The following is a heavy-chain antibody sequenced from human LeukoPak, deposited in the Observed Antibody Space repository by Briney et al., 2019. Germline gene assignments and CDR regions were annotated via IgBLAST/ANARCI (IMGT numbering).Heavy chain of an antibody. J-gene: IGHJ5*02. CDR2: IIPIFGTA. CDR1: GGTFSSYA. V-gene: IGHV1-69*05. Sequence: ASVKVSCKASGGTFSSYAISWVRQAPGQGLEWMGGIIPIFGTANYAQKFQGRATITTDESTSTAYMELSSLRSEDTAVYYCARDPVGSSWYGDWFDPWGQGTLVTVSS. CDR3: ARDPVGSSWYGDWFDP. D-gene: IGHD6-13*01.